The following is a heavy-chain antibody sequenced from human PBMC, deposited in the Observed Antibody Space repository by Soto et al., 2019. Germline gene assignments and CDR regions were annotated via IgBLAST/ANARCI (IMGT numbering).Heavy chain of an antibody. V-gene: IGHV3-30*18. Sequence: QVQLVESGGAVVQPGRSLRLSCAASGFTFSSYGMHRVRQAPGKGLEWVAVISYDGSDKYYADSVKGRFTISRDNSKNTLYLQMNSLRAEDTAVYYCAKSGSGQYYYYYGMDVWGQGTTVTVSS. CDR3: AKSGSGQYYYYYGMDV. D-gene: IGHD1-26*01. CDR1: GFTFSSYG. CDR2: ISYDGSDK. J-gene: IGHJ6*02.